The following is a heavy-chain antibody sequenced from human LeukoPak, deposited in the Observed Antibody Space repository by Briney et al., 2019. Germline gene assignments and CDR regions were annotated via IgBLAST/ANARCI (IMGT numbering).Heavy chain of an antibody. V-gene: IGHV3-23*01. D-gene: IGHD3-3*01. CDR2: ISGSGGST. Sequence: PGGSLRLSCAASGFTFSSYAMSWVRQALGKGLEWVSAISGSGGSTYYADSVKGRFTISRDNSKNTLYLQMNSLRAEDTAVYYCAKDRLRFLEWLPRGDAFDIWGQGTMVTVSS. CDR1: GFTFSSYA. J-gene: IGHJ3*02. CDR3: AKDRLRFLEWLPRGDAFDI.